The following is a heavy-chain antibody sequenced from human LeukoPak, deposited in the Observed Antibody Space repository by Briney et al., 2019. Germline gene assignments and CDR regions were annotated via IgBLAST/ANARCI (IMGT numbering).Heavy chain of an antibody. Sequence: ASVKVSCKASGYTFTSYGISWVRQAPGQGLEWMGWISAYNGNTNYAQKLQGRVTMTTDTSTSTAYMELRSLRSDDTAVYYCARTSVEESYYDSWSGYWDGFDYWGQGTLVTVSS. V-gene: IGHV1-18*01. CDR2: ISAYNGNT. CDR3: ARTSVEESYYDSWSGYWDGFDY. J-gene: IGHJ4*02. CDR1: GYTFTSYG. D-gene: IGHD3-3*01.